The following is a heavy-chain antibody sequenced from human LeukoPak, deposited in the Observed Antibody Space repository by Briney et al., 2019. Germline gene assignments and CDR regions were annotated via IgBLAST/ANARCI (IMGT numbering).Heavy chain of an antibody. CDR2: ISWNSGSI. CDR1: GFTFDDYA. J-gene: IGHJ4*02. D-gene: IGHD1-14*01. Sequence: GGSLRLSCAASGFTFDDYAMHWVRQAPGKGLEGVSGISWNSGSIGYADSVKGRFTISRDNAKNSLYLQMNSLRAEDMALYYCAKGGAEPYFDYWGQGTLVTVSS. CDR3: AKGGAEPYFDY. V-gene: IGHV3-9*03.